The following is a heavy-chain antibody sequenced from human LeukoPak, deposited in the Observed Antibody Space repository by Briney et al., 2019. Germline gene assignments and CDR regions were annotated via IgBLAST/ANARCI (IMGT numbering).Heavy chain of an antibody. CDR1: GFTFSSYA. Sequence: GGSLRLSCSASGFTFSSYAMHWVRQAPGKGLEYVSAISSNGGSTYYADSVKGRFTISRDNAKNTLYLQMNSLRAEDTAVYYCARHPPVTAYYYYGMDVWGQGTTVTVSS. CDR2: ISSNGGST. D-gene: IGHD2-21*02. J-gene: IGHJ6*02. CDR3: ARHPPVTAYYYYGMDV. V-gene: IGHV3-64*04.